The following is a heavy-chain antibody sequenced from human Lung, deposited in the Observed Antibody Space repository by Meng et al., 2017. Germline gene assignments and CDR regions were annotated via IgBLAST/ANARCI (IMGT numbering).Heavy chain of an antibody. D-gene: IGHD4-11*01. CDR1: GGSFRDYY. J-gene: IGHJ4*02. Sequence: VQLQELGAGLLKPSETLSLTCVVSGGSFRDYYWSWIRQPPGKGLEWIGEINHSGSTNYNPSLESRATISVDTSQNNLSLKLSSVTAADSAVYYCARGPTTMAHDFDYWGQGTLVTVSS. V-gene: IGHV4-34*01. CDR2: INHSGST. CDR3: ARGPTTMAHDFDY.